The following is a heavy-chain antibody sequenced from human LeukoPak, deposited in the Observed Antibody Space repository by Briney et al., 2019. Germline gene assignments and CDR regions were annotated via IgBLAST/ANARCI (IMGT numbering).Heavy chain of an antibody. J-gene: IGHJ4*02. D-gene: IGHD5-18*01. V-gene: IGHV3-23*01. CDR1: GFTFSSYA. CDR3: AIGLQLWSNFDY. Sequence: GSLRLSCAASGFTFSSYAMSWVRQAPGKGLEWVSAISGSGGSTYYADSVKGRFTISRDNSKNTLYLQMNSLRAEDTAVYYCAIGLQLWSNFDYWGQGTLVTVSS. CDR2: ISGSGGST.